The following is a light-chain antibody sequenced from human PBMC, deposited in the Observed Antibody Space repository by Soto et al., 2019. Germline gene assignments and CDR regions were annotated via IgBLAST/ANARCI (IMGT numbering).Light chain of an antibody. CDR2: DAS. J-gene: IGKJ4*01. Sequence: EIVLTQSPATLSLSPGERATLSCRASQSVSTYLAWYQQKPVQAPRLLIYDASNRAAGIPVRFSGSGYVTDFTLTISSLEPEDFAVYYYQQRSNWPLTFGGGTKVEIK. CDR3: QQRSNWPLT. CDR1: QSVSTY. V-gene: IGKV3-11*01.